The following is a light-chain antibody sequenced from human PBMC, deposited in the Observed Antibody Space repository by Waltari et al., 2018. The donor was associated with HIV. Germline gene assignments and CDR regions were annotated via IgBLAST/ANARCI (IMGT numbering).Light chain of an antibody. Sequence: QSVVTQPPSASGTPGQNISISCSGDISNLGGNFVYWYQQRPGTPPRLLIYRNDQRPSGVPDRFSGSKSATSASLAISGLRSEDEGDYHCSTWDNSLSHWVFGGGTKVTVL. V-gene: IGLV1-47*01. CDR3: STWDNSLSHWV. CDR2: RND. J-gene: IGLJ3*02. CDR1: ISNLGGNF.